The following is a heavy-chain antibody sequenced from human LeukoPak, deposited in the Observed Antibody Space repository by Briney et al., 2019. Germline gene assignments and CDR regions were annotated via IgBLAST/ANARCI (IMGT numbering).Heavy chain of an antibody. Sequence: GGSLRLSCAASVFSFSTYDMNWVRQAPGKGLEWISYIHSSGTPIYYADSVKGRFSISRDNAKNTPYLEMNSLRAEDTAVYYCARDPGYCSGASCYTFFDSWGQGTLVTVSS. D-gene: IGHD2-2*02. CDR1: VFSFSTYD. J-gene: IGHJ4*02. V-gene: IGHV3-48*03. CDR3: ARDPGYCSGASCYTFFDS. CDR2: IHSSGTPI.